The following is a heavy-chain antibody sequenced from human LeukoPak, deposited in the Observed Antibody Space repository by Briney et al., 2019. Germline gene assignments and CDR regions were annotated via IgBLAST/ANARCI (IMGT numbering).Heavy chain of an antibody. D-gene: IGHD3-22*01. V-gene: IGHV3-74*01. J-gene: IGHJ5*02. CDR3: ARDLGQYYDTSDNWFDP. CDR2: INSDGINT. CDR1: GFTFSNYW. Sequence: GGSLRLSCAASGFTFSNYWVHWVRQAPGKGLVWVSRINSDGINTSYADSVKGRFTISSDNAKNTLNLQMNSLRAEDTAVYYCARDLGQYYDTSDNWFDPWGQGTLVTVSS.